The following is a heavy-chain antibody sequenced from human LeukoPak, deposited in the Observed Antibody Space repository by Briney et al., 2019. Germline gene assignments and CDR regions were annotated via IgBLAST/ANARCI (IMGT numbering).Heavy chain of an antibody. Sequence: TSETLSLTCTVSGYSISSGYYWGWIRQPPGKGLEWIGSIYHSGSTYYNPSLKSRVTISVDTSKNQLSLKLSSVAAADTAVYYCARHGTGGDSSGWSFDYWGQGTLVTVSS. D-gene: IGHD6-19*01. CDR1: GYSISSGYY. J-gene: IGHJ4*02. V-gene: IGHV4-38-2*02. CDR3: ARHGTGGDSSGWSFDY. CDR2: IYHSGST.